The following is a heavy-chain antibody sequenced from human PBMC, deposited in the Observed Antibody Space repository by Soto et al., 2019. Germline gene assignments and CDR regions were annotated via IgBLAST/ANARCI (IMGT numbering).Heavy chain of an antibody. CDR2: ISYDGSNK. J-gene: IGHJ4*02. Sequence: SLRLSCAASGFTFSSYGMHWVRQAPGKGLEWVAVISYDGSNKYYADSVKGRFTISRDNSKNTLYLQMNSLRAEDTAVYYCAKIFVAPATFDYWGQGTLVTGSS. D-gene: IGHD5-12*01. CDR1: GFTFSSYG. V-gene: IGHV3-30*18. CDR3: AKIFVAPATFDY.